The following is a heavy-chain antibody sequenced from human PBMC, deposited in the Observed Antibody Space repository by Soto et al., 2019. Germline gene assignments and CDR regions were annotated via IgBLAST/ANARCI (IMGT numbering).Heavy chain of an antibody. CDR2: INPSGGST. CDR3: ARDKSIVLVPAALSYGMDV. Sequence: ASVKVSCKASGYTFTSYYMHWVRQAPGQGLEWMGIINPSGGSTGYAQKFQGRVTMTRDTSTSTVYMELSSLRSEDTAVCYCARDKSIVLVPAALSYGMDVWGQGTT. V-gene: IGHV1-46*01. J-gene: IGHJ6*02. CDR1: GYTFTSYY. D-gene: IGHD2-2*01.